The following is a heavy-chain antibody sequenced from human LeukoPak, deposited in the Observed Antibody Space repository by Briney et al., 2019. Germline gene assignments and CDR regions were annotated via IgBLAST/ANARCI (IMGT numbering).Heavy chain of an antibody. CDR3: AIAYIDYGILTGYGDY. Sequence: GESLRISCKGSGYSFTSYWISWVRQMPGKGLEWMGRIDPSDSYTNYSPSFQGHVTISADKSISTAYLQWSSLKASDTAMYYCAIAYIDYGILTGYGDYWGQGTLVTVSS. D-gene: IGHD3-9*01. CDR1: GYSFTSYW. J-gene: IGHJ4*02. CDR2: IDPSDSYT. V-gene: IGHV5-10-1*01.